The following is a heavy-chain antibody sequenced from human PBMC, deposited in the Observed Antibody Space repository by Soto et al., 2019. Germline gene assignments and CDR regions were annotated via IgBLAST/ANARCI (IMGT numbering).Heavy chain of an antibody. J-gene: IGHJ5*02. V-gene: IGHV1-46*01. CDR2: INPSGGST. CDR3: SREGRFGRDGYNRPRNWFDP. D-gene: IGHD5-12*01. Sequence: GASVKVSCKASGYTFTSYYMHWVRQAPGQGLEWMGIINPSGGSTSYAQKFQGRVTMTRDTSTSTVYMELSSLRSEDTAVYYCSREGRFGRDGYNRPRNWFDPWGQGSLVTVSS. CDR1: GYTFTSYY.